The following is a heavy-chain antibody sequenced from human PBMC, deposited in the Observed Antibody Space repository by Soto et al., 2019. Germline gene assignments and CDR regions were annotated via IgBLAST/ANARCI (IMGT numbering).Heavy chain of an antibody. D-gene: IGHD3-10*01. Sequence: EARLLESGGGLVQPGGSRRLSCAASGFTFSVYAMSWVRQAPGKGLEWVSGISGSGDSTHYADSVKGRFTVSRDNSKSMLYLQTNSLRAEDTAIYYCAKALYGGFTYWGQGTVVTVSS. CDR1: GFTFSVYA. CDR3: AKALYGGFTY. CDR2: ISGSGDST. V-gene: IGHV3-23*01. J-gene: IGHJ4*02.